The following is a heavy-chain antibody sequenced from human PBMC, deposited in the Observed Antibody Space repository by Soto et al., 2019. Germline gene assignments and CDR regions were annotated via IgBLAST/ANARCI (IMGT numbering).Heavy chain of an antibody. D-gene: IGHD4-4*01. J-gene: IGHJ4*02. V-gene: IGHV4-31*03. CDR2: IYYSGST. CDR1: GGSISSGGYY. Sequence: LSLTCTVSGGSISSGGYYWSWIRQHPGKGLEWIGYIYYSGSTYYNPSLKSRVTISVDTSKNQFSLKLSSVTAADTAVYYCARHDYKFLRFDYWGQGTLVTVSS. CDR3: ARHDYKFLRFDY.